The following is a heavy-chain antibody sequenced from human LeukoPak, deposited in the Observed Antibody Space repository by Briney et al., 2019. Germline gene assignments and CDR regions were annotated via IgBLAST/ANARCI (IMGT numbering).Heavy chain of an antibody. Sequence: PGGSLRLSCAASGFTFSRYAMHWVRQAPGKGLEWVAVISYDGRNKYYADSVKGRFTISRDNSRNTLYLQMNSLRAEDTAVYYCATDRLRGPDIVITFFDYWGQGTLVTVSS. V-gene: IGHV3-30*04. J-gene: IGHJ4*02. D-gene: IGHD2/OR15-2a*01. CDR3: ATDRLRGPDIVITFFDY. CDR2: ISYDGRNK. CDR1: GFTFSRYA.